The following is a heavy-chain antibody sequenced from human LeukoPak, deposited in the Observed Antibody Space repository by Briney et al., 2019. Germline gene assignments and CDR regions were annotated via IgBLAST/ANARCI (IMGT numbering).Heavy chain of an antibody. CDR2: ISASGDNT. CDR1: EFTFRSYG. D-gene: IGHD6-25*01. CDR3: ARDRSATGNFDY. J-gene: IGHJ4*02. Sequence: GGSLRLSCVGSEFTFRSYGMSWVRQAPGKGLEWVSGISASGDNTFYADSVRGRFTISRDNAKNSLYLQMNSLRAEDTAVYYCARDRSATGNFDYWGQGTLVTVSS. V-gene: IGHV3-23*01.